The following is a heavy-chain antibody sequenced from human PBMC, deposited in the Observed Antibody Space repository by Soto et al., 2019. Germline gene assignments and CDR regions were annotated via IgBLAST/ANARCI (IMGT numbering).Heavy chain of an antibody. Sequence: LRLSCAASGFTFSSYAMHWVRQAPGKGLEWVAVISYDGSNKYYADSVKGRFTISRDNSTNTLYLQMNSLRAEDTAVYYCARDLGYGSGSYYPGPPDYYYGMDVWGQGTTVTSP. CDR3: ARDLGYGSGSYYPGPPDYYYGMDV. V-gene: IGHV3-30-3*01. CDR1: GFTFSSYA. D-gene: IGHD3-10*01. CDR2: ISYDGSNK. J-gene: IGHJ6*02.